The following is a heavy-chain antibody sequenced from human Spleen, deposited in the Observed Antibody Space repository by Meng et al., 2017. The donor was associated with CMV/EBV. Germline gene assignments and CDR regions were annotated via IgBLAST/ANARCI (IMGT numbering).Heavy chain of an antibody. CDR3: ARARLYYYDSSGYVDGPNWFDP. J-gene: IGHJ5*02. Sequence: YYMHWVRQAPGQGLEWMGWINPNSGGTNYAQKFQGRVTMTRDTSISTAYMELSRLRSDDTAVYYCARARLYYYDSSGYVDGPNWFDPWGQGTLVTVS. V-gene: IGHV1-2*02. D-gene: IGHD3-22*01. CDR2: INPNSGGT. CDR1: YY.